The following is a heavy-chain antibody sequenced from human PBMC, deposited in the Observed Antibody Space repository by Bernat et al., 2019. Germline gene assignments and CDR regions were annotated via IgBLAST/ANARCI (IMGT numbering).Heavy chain of an antibody. CDR3: AAAERSGSSSFDY. V-gene: IGHV3-43*01. Sequence: EVQLVESGGVVVQPGGSLRLSCAAFGFTFDDYTMHWVRQAPGRGLEWVSLISWDGGSTYYAASLKGRFTITRDKSKNSLYLQMNSLRTEDTALSYCAAAERSGSSSFDYWGQGTLVTVSS. CDR2: ISWDGGST. D-gene: IGHD1-26*01. CDR1: GFTFDDYT. J-gene: IGHJ4*02.